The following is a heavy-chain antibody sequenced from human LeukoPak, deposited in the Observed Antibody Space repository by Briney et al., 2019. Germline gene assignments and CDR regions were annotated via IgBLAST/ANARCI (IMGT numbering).Heavy chain of an antibody. J-gene: IGHJ4*02. CDR2: ISGSGGRT. CDR1: GFTFSNYA. D-gene: IGHD5-12*01. Sequence: PGGSLRLSCAASGFTFSNYAMTWVRQAPGKGLEWVSTISGSGGRTYYAESVRGRSTISRDNSKNTLYLQVDSLRADDTGVYYCAHLTRGYSDSDYGHWGQGTLVTVSS. CDR3: AHLTRGYSDSDYGH. V-gene: IGHV3-23*01.